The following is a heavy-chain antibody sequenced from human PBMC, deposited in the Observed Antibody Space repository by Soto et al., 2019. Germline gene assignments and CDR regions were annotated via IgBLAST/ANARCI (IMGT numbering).Heavy chain of an antibody. V-gene: IGHV1-2*04. Sequence: ASVTVSCKASGYTFTGYYMHWVRQAPGQGLEWMGWINPNSGGTNYAQKFQGWVTMTRDTSISTAYMELSRLRSDDTAVYYCARGKSIAAAGTPRDYYGMDVWGQGTTVTVSS. CDR3: ARGKSIAAAGTPRDYYGMDV. CDR1: GYTFTGYY. J-gene: IGHJ6*02. CDR2: INPNSGGT. D-gene: IGHD6-13*01.